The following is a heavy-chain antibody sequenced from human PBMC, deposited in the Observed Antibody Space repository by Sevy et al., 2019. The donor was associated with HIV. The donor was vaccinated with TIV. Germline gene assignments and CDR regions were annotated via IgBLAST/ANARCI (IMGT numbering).Heavy chain of an antibody. CDR2: ISYDGSNK. CDR3: ARNSGGPMIVVVITYFDY. CDR1: GFTFSSYA. Sequence: GGSLRLSCAASGFTFSSYAMRWVRQAPGKGLEWVAVISYDGSNKYYADSVKGRFTISRDNSKNTLYLQMNSLRAEDTAVYYCARNSGGPMIVVVITYFDYWGQGTLVTVSS. V-gene: IGHV3-30-3*01. J-gene: IGHJ4*02. D-gene: IGHD3-22*01.